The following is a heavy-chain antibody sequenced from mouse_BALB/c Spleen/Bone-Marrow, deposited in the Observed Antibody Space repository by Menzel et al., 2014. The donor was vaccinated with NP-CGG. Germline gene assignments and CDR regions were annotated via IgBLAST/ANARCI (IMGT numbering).Heavy chain of an antibody. J-gene: IGHJ4*01. CDR2: ISYSGST. D-gene: IGHD1-1*01. CDR1: GDSITSGY. CDR3: ARGGGSSYNYAMDY. V-gene: IGHV3-8*02. Sequence: EVKLMESGPSLVKPSQTLSLTCSVTGDSITSGYWNWIRKFPGNKLEYMGYISYSGSTYYNPSLKSRISITRDTSKNQYYLQLNSVTIEDTATYYCARGGGSSYNYAMDYWGQGTSVTVSS.